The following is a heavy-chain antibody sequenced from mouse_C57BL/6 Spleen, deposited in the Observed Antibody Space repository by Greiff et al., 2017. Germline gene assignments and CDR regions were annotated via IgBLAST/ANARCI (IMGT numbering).Heavy chain of an antibody. D-gene: IGHD4-1*01. Sequence: DVQLQESEGGLVQPGSSMKLSCTASGFTFSDYYMAWVRQVPEKGLEWVANINYDGSSTYYLDSLKSRFIISRDNAKNILYLQMSSLKSEDTATYYCARDKNWDGDHAMDYWGQGTSVTVSS. V-gene: IGHV5-16*01. CDR1: GFTFSDYY. J-gene: IGHJ4*01. CDR3: ARDKNWDGDHAMDY. CDR2: INYDGSST.